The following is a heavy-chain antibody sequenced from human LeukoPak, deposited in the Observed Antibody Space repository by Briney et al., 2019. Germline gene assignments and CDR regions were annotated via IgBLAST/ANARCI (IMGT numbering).Heavy chain of an antibody. CDR3: ARGFDWFPNWFDP. D-gene: IGHD3-9*01. CDR1: GGSISSYY. J-gene: IGHJ5*02. CDR2: IYYSGST. Sequence: PSETLSLTCTVSGGSISSYYWSWIRQPPGKGLEWIGYIYYSGSTNYNPSLKSRVTISVDTSKNQFSLKLSSVTAADTAVYYCARGFDWFPNWFDPWGQGTLVTVSS. V-gene: IGHV4-59*01.